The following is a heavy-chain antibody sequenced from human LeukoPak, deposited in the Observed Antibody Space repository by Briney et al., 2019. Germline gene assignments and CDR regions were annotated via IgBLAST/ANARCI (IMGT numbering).Heavy chain of an antibody. CDR1: GFTFSSYA. Sequence: GGSLRLSCAASGFTFSSYAMSWVRQAPGKGLEWVANIKQDGSEKYYVDSVKGRFTISRDNAKNSLYLQMNSLRAEDTAVYYCARDPVDVGARYWGQGTLVTVSS. V-gene: IGHV3-7*01. J-gene: IGHJ4*02. CDR2: IKQDGSEK. D-gene: IGHD1-26*01. CDR3: ARDPVDVGARY.